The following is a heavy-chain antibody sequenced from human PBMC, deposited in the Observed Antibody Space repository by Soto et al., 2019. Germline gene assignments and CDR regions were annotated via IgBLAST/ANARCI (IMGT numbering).Heavy chain of an antibody. D-gene: IGHD1-26*01. V-gene: IGHV1-18*01. Sequence: ASVKVSCKASGYTFSDYGFSWVRQAPGQGLEWMGWITPYTCNTEFPQKFQGRVTMTTNRFTSTAYMDLKSLTSDDTAVYYCARDRGSGSYYLGPYYFDYWGQGTLVTVS. CDR1: GYTFSDYG. J-gene: IGHJ4*02. CDR2: ITPYTCNT. CDR3: ARDRGSGSYYLGPYYFDY.